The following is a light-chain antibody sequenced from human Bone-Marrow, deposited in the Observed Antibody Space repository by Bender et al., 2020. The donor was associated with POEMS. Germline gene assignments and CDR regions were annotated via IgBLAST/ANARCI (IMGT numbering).Light chain of an antibody. CDR2: DDT. Sequence: SYVLTQPPSESVDPGQTARLTCGGSHIGTKSVHWYQQKSGQAPVLVVYDDTVRPSGIPERFSGTNSGNTATLTISGVEAGDEADYYCQVWDSTTLFGGGTKLTVL. CDR3: QVWDSTTL. J-gene: IGLJ2*01. CDR1: HIGTKS. V-gene: IGLV3-21*02.